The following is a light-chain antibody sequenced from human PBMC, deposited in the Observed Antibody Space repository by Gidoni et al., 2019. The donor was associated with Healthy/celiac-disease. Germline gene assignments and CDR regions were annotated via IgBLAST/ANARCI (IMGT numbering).Light chain of an antibody. CDR3: SSYATISTSYV. CDR1: SSDVCGYNY. V-gene: IGLV2-14*03. J-gene: IGLJ1*01. CDR2: DVS. Sequence: QSALTQPASVSGSPGQSITISCSGPSSDVCGYNYVSWYQQHPGKAPKLIIYDVSNRPSGASTRFSGSKSGNTASLTISGLQAEDEADYYCSSYATISTSYVFGTGTKVTVL.